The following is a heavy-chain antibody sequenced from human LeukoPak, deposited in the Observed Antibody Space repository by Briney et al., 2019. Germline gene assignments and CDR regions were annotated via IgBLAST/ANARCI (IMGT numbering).Heavy chain of an antibody. J-gene: IGHJ4*02. CDR2: IKQDGGEK. CDR1: GFTFSSYW. V-gene: IGHV3-7*01. CDR3: ARDTTQWLVYFDY. D-gene: IGHD6-19*01. Sequence: GGSLRLSCAASGFTFSSYWMSWVRQAPGKGLEWVANIKQDGGEKYYVDSVKGRFTISRDNAENSLYLQMNSLRAEDTAVYYCARDTTQWLVYFDYWGQGTLVTVSS.